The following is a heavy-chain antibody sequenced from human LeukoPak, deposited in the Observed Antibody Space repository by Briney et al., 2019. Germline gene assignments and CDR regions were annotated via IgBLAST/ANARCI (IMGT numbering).Heavy chain of an antibody. CDR3: AKDRGTEAYCGGDCYSLD. V-gene: IGHV3-23*01. Sequence: PGGSLRLSCAASGFTFSSYAMSWVRQAPGKGLEWVSALSGSGGSTYYADSVKGRFTISRDNSKNTLNLQMNSLRAEDTAVYYCAKDRGTEAYCGGDCYSLDWGQGTLVTVSS. D-gene: IGHD2-21*02. CDR1: GFTFSSYA. CDR2: LSGSGGST. J-gene: IGHJ4*02.